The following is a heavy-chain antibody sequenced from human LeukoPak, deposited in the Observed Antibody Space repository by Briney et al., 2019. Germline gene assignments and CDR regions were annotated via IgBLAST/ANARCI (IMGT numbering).Heavy chain of an antibody. CDR3: ASNVVPAARVDY. V-gene: IGHV3-30*04. Sequence: PGGSLRLSCAASGFTFSSYAMHWVRQAPGKGLEWVAVISYDGSNKYYADSVKGRFTISRDNSKNTLYLQMNSLRAEDTAVYYCASNVVPAARVDYWGQGTLVTVSS. CDR2: ISYDGSNK. J-gene: IGHJ4*02. CDR1: GFTFSSYA. D-gene: IGHD2-2*01.